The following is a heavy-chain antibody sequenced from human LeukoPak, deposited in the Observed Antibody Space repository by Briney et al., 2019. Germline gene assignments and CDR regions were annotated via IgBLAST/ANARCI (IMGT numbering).Heavy chain of an antibody. CDR3: ARRLRYGAFDI. D-gene: IGHD4-17*01. Sequence: SETLSLTCTVSGGSISCYYWNWIRQPPGKGLEWIGSIYYSGSTYYNPSLKSRVTISVDTSKNQFSLKLSSVTAADTAVYYCARRLRYGAFDIWGQGTMVTVSS. V-gene: IGHV4-59*12. J-gene: IGHJ3*02. CDR2: IYYSGST. CDR1: GGSISCYY.